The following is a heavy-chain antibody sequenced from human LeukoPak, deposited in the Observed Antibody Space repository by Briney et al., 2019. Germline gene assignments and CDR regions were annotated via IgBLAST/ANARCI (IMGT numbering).Heavy chain of an antibody. CDR2: ISPIPGIT. Sequence: SVKVSCKASGGTFSRYSISWVRQAPGQGLEWMGRISPIPGITNYAQEFQGRVTITADKSTSTAYMEVSSLRSEDTAVYYCARIERSRAAVYGMDVWGQGTTVTVSS. D-gene: IGHD6-13*01. CDR3: ARIERSRAAVYGMDV. V-gene: IGHV1-69*02. J-gene: IGHJ6*02. CDR1: GGTFSRYS.